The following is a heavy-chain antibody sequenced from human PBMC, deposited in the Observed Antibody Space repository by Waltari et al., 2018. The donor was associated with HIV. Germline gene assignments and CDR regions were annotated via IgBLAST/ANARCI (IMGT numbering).Heavy chain of an antibody. Sequence: QVRLQQWGTGQLKPSETLSLTCAVSGGSFSGYYCNWIRPAPGKGLEWIGEINYSKTTNSNPSLNVRVTLSVDASKNQFSRKLSSVTAADTSVYYWARPLWPAEKDYLTGYRIPKDHDALDVWGQGTVVIVSS. CDR1: GGSFSGYY. D-gene: IGHD3-9*01. V-gene: IGHV4-34*01. J-gene: IGHJ3*01. CDR2: INYSKTT. CDR3: ARPLWPAEKDYLTGYRIPKDHDALDV.